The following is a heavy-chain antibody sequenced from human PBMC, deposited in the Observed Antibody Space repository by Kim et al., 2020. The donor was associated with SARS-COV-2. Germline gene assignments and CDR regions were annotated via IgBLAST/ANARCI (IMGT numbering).Heavy chain of an antibody. CDR3: ARGRGFGELLLYYFDY. J-gene: IGHJ4*02. D-gene: IGHD3-10*01. V-gene: IGHV4-34*13. Sequence: SRKSRVTISGDTSKTQFSLKLSSVPAADTAVYYCARGRGFGELLLYYFDYWGQGTLVTVSS.